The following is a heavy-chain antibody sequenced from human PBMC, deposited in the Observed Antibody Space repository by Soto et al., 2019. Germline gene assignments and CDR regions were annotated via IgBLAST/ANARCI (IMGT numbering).Heavy chain of an antibody. D-gene: IGHD3-3*01. CDR2: ISSSSSYI. V-gene: IGHV3-21*01. CDR3: ARHTVPHYDFWSGYYRGWFDP. J-gene: IGHJ5*02. Sequence: GRSLRLSCAASGFTFSSYSMNWVRQAPGKGLEWVSSISSSSSYIYYADSVKGRFTISRDNAKNSLYLQMNSLRAEDTAVYYCARHTVPHYDFWSGYYRGWFDPWGQGTLVTVSS. CDR1: GFTFSSYS.